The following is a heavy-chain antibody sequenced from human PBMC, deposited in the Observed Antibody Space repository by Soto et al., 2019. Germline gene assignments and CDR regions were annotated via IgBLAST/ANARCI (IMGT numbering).Heavy chain of an antibody. V-gene: IGHV1-69*01. CDR1: GGTFSSYA. CDR3: AAGGPPRIVGARRGAFDI. CDR2: IIPIFGTA. Sequence: QVQLVQSGAEVKKPRSSVKVSCKASGGTFSSYAISWVRQAPGQGLEWMGGIIPIFGTANYAQKFQARVTITADESTSTAYMELSSLRSEDTAVYYCAAGGPPRIVGARRGAFDIWGQGTMVTVSS. J-gene: IGHJ3*02. D-gene: IGHD1-26*01.